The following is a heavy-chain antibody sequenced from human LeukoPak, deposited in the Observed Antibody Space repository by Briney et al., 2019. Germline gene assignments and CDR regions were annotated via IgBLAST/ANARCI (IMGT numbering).Heavy chain of an antibody. D-gene: IGHD3-22*01. V-gene: IGHV3-21*01. J-gene: IGHJ4*02. CDR3: ARLRYDSSGYYSIFDY. CDR1: GFTFGSYS. CDR2: ISSSSSYI. Sequence: GGSLRLSCAASGFTFGSYSMNWVRQAPGKGLEWVSSISSSSSYIYYADSVKGRFTISRDNAKNSLYLQMNSLRAEDTAVYYCARLRYDSSGYYSIFDYWGQGTLVTVSS.